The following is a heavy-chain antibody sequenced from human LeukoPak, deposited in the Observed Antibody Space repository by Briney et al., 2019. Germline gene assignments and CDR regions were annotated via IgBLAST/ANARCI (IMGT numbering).Heavy chain of an antibody. J-gene: IGHJ4*02. CDR1: GFTFSSYS. CDR3: ARDDTAVAGTELDY. V-gene: IGHV3-21*01. Sequence: GGSLRLSCAASGFTFSSYSMNWVRQAPGKGLEWVSSISSSSSYIYYADSVEGRFTISRDNAKNSLYLQMNSLRAGDTAVYYCARDDTAVAGTELDYWGQGTLVTVSS. CDR2: ISSSSSYI. D-gene: IGHD6-19*01.